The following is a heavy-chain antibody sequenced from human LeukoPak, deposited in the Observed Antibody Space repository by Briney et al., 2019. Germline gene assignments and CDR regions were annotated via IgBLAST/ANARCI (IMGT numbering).Heavy chain of an antibody. J-gene: IGHJ4*02. D-gene: IGHD3-16*01. V-gene: IGHV3-53*01. CDR1: GFTVSTNF. Sequence: GGSLRLSCAGSGFTVSTNFMSWVRQAPGKGLAWVSTLYNDAFGSTTYYADSVTGRFTISRDNSQNTLFLQMSSLTAEDTAMYYCARELGGGGLHYFDYWGRGTLVTVSS. CDR2: LYNDAFGSTT. CDR3: ARELGGGGLHYFDY.